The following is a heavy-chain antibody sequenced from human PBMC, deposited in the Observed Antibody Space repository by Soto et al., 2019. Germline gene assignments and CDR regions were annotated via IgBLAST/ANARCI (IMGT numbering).Heavy chain of an antibody. CDR1: GFTFSSYW. CDR2: IKQDGSEK. CDR3: AKDLQWLRLSYFDS. V-gene: IGHV3-7*05. J-gene: IGHJ4*02. Sequence: PGGSLRLSCAASGFTFSSYWMIWVRQAPGKGLEWVANIKQDGSEKYYVDSVKGRFTISRDNSKSTLHLQMNSLRAEDTAVYYCAKDLQWLRLSYFDSWGQGTLVTVSS. D-gene: IGHD5-12*01.